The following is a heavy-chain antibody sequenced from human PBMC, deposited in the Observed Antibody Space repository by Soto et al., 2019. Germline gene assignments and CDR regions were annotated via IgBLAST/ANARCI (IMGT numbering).Heavy chain of an antibody. Sequence: GGSLRLSCAASGFTFSNYAMTWVRQAPGKGLESVATISGSGGATYYADSVEGRFTISRDNSKNTVFLQVNSLRVEDTALYYCAKDRGFDSTGIDYWGQGTLVTVSS. CDR3: AKDRGFDSTGIDY. J-gene: IGHJ4*02. D-gene: IGHD3-22*01. V-gene: IGHV3-23*01. CDR2: ISGSGGAT. CDR1: GFTFSNYA.